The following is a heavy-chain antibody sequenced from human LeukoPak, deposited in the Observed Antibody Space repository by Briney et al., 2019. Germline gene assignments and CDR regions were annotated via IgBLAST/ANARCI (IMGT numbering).Heavy chain of an antibody. CDR1: GFTFSNYG. J-gene: IGHJ4*02. V-gene: IGHV3-23*01. CDR2: ISGSGGST. CDR3: AKGIAAAVDY. Sequence: PGGSLRLSCAASGFTFSNYGMHWVRQAPGKGLEWVSAISGSGGSTYYADSVKGLFTISTDNSKNTLYLQMNSLRAEDTAVYYCAKGIAAAVDYWGQGTLVTVSS. D-gene: IGHD6-13*01.